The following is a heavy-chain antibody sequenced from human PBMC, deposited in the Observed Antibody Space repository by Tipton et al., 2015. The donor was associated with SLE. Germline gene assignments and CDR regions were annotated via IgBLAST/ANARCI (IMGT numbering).Heavy chain of an antibody. D-gene: IGHD6-13*01. Sequence: SLRLSCAASGFTFSSYAMSWVRQAPGKGLEWVSIIYSGGSTCYADSVKGRFTISRDNSKNTLFLQMNSLRAEDTALYYCAKAYSRSWSYWGQGSLFTVSS. CDR1: GFTFSSYA. V-gene: IGHV3-23*03. CDR3: AKAYSRSWSY. J-gene: IGHJ4*02. CDR2: IIYSGGST.